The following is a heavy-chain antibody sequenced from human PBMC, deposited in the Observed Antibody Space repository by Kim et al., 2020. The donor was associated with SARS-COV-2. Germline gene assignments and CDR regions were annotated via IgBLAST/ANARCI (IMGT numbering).Heavy chain of an antibody. CDR2: MNPNSGNT. CDR3: ARRLRYFDWLSPSYYYYYMDV. CDR1: GYTFTSYD. J-gene: IGHJ6*03. V-gene: IGHV1-8*01. D-gene: IGHD3-9*01. Sequence: ASVKVSCKASGYTFTSYDINWVRQATGQGLEWMGWMNPNSGNTGYAQKFQGRVTMTRNTSISTAYMELSSLRSEDTAVYYCARRLRYFDWLSPSYYYYYMDVWGQGTTVTVSS.